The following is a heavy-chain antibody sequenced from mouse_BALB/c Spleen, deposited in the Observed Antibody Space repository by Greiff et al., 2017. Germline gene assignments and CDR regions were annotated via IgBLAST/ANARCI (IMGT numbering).Heavy chain of an antibody. J-gene: IGHJ2*01. CDR3: ARGSYGSSYDY. Sequence: DVMLVESGGGLVKPGGSLKLSCAASGFTFSSYAMSWVRQTPEKRLEWVASISSGGSTYYPDSVKGRFTISRDNARNILYLQMSSLRSEDTAMYYCARGSYGSSYDYWGQGTTLTVSS. V-gene: IGHV5-6-5*01. D-gene: IGHD1-1*01. CDR1: GFTFSSYA. CDR2: ISSGGST.